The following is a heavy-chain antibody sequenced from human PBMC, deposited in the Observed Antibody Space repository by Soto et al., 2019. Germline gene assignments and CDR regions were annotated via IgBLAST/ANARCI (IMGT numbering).Heavy chain of an antibody. J-gene: IGHJ6*03. CDR3: ARRGIDYYYYMDV. V-gene: IGHV4-34*01. CDR1: GGSFSGYY. D-gene: IGHD2-15*01. Sequence: QVQLQQWGAGLLKPSETLSLTCAVYGGSFSGYYWSWIHQPPGKGLEWIGEINHSGSTNYNPSLKSRVTISVDTSKNQFSLKLSSVTAADTAVYYCARRGIDYYYYMDVWGKGTTVTVSS. CDR2: INHSGST.